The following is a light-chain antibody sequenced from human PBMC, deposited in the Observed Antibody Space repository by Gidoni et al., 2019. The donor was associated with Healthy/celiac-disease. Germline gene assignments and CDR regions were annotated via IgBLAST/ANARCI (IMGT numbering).Light chain of an antibody. CDR1: QGISSY. J-gene: IGKJ1*01. V-gene: IGKV1-8*01. Sequence: IRITQSPSSLSASTGDRVTITCRASQGISSYLAWYQQKPGKAPKLLIYAASTLQSGVPSRFSGSGSGTDFTLTISCLQSEDFATYYCQQYYSYHQTFGQGTKVEIK. CDR2: AAS. CDR3: QQYYSYHQT.